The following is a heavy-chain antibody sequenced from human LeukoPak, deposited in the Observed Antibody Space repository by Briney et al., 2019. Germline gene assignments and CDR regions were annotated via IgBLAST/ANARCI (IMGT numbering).Heavy chain of an antibody. CDR3: ARGSYSYDTSGYSWFDP. CDR1: GGTFSSYA. Sequence: GASVKVSCKASGGTFSSYAISWVRQAPGQGLEWMGGIIPIFGTANYAQKFQGRVTITADESTSTAYMEVSSLRSEDTAVYYCARGSYSYDTSGYSWFDPWGQGTLVTVSS. D-gene: IGHD3-22*01. J-gene: IGHJ5*02. V-gene: IGHV1-69*13. CDR2: IIPIFGTA.